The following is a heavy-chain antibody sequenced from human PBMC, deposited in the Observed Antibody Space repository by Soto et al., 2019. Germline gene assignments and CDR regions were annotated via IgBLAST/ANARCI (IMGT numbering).Heavy chain of an antibody. CDR2: INDVGLST. Sequence: PGGSLRLSCAASGFTFSTYAMNWVRQAPGKGLEWVSSINDVGLSTYYGGSVKGRFTISRDGSKNMLFLQMNSLTADDTAVYYCARVLSRDLGYSYGPSDYWGQGTLVTVSS. CDR3: ARVLSRDLGYSYGPSDY. CDR1: GFTFSTYA. J-gene: IGHJ4*02. V-gene: IGHV3-23*01. D-gene: IGHD5-18*01.